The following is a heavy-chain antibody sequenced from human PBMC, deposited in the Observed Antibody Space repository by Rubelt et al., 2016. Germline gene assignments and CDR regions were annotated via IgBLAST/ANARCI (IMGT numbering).Heavy chain of an antibody. D-gene: IGHD1-1*01. CDR3: ARDGWNRFDY. Sequence: QVQLQESGPGLVKPSETLSLTCTVSGGFISSYYWSWIRQPPGKGLEWIGYIYSSGSTNYNPSLKSRFTISVGTSKNQFSLRLSSGTAADTAGYYCARDGWNRFDYWGQGTMVTVSS. V-gene: IGHV4-59*01. J-gene: IGHJ4*02. CDR2: IYSSGST. CDR1: GGFISSYY.